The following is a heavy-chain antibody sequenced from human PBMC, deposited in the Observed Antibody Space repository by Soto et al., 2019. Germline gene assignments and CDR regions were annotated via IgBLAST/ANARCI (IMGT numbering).Heavy chain of an antibody. J-gene: IGHJ5*02. CDR2: IYDSGST. V-gene: IGHV4-31*03. CDR1: GGSISSSGYY. CDR3: AREEGGGYDHRWFDP. Sequence: QVQLQESGPGLVKPSQTLSLTCTVSGGSISSSGYYWSWIRQHPGKGLEWIGYIYDSGSTYYNPSLKSRVTISVDTSKTQFSLKLSSVTAADTAVYYCAREEGGGYDHRWFDPWGQGTLVTVSS. D-gene: IGHD5-12*01.